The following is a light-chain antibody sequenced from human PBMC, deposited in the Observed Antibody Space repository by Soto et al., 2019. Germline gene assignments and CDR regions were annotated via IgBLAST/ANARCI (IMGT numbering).Light chain of an antibody. CDR2: SSS. CDR1: QSVSTN. Sequence: EIVMTQSPATLSVSPGERAALSCRAGQSVSTNLAWYQQKPGQAPRLLIYSSSTRATNIPARFSGSGSGTEFTLTISSLQSEDFAVYYCQQYSKWPSYTFGQGTKVDIK. CDR3: QQYSKWPSYT. J-gene: IGKJ2*01. V-gene: IGKV3-15*01.